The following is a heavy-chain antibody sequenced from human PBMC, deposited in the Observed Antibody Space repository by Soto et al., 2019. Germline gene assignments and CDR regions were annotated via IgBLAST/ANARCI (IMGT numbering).Heavy chain of an antibody. Sequence: EVQLVESGGGLVKPGGSLRLSCAASGFTFSSYSMNWVRQAPGKGLEWVSSISSSSSYIYYADSVKGRFTISRDNAKNSLYLQMNSLRAEDTAVYYCAREGCSGGSCYSVFGYWGQGTLVTVSS. V-gene: IGHV3-21*01. CDR3: AREGCSGGSCYSVFGY. D-gene: IGHD2-15*01. J-gene: IGHJ4*02. CDR2: ISSSSSYI. CDR1: GFTFSSYS.